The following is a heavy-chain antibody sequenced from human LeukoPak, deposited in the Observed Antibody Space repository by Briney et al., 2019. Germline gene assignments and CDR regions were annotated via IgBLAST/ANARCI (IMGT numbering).Heavy chain of an antibody. D-gene: IGHD3-3*01. Sequence: PSETLSLTCTVSGGSISSGGYYWSWIRQHPGKGLEWIGYIYYSGSTYYNPSLKSRVTISVDTSKNQFSLKLSSVTAADTAVYYCARHRRTTGVVIPDAFDIWGQGTMVTVSS. CDR2: IYYSGST. CDR3: ARHRRTTGVVIPDAFDI. V-gene: IGHV4-39*01. J-gene: IGHJ3*02. CDR1: GGSISSGGYY.